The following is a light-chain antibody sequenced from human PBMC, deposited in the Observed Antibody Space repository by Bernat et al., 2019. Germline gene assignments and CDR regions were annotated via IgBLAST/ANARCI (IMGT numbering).Light chain of an antibody. CDR3: QERSDWPPGPT. Sequence: VLTQSPATLSLSPVERATLSCRASQSVISYLAWYQQRPGQAPRLLIYEARNRATGIPARFSGSGSGTDFTLTISSLEPEDFAVYYCQERSDWPPGPTFGGGTKVEI. J-gene: IGKJ4*01. V-gene: IGKV3-11*01. CDR1: QSVISY. CDR2: EAR.